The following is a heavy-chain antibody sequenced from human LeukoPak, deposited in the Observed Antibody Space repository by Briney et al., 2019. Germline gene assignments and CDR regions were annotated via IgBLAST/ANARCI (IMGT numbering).Heavy chain of an antibody. CDR2: IYSGGST. J-gene: IGHJ4*02. CDR3: ARDYYDSSGYPPMF. V-gene: IGHV3-53*01. Sequence: GRSLRLSCAASGFTFSSYGMHWVRQAPGKGLEWVSVIYSGGSTYYADSVKGRFTISRDNSKNTLYLQMNSLRAEDTAVYYCARDYYDSSGYPPMFWGQGTLVTVSS. D-gene: IGHD3-22*01. CDR1: GFTFSSYG.